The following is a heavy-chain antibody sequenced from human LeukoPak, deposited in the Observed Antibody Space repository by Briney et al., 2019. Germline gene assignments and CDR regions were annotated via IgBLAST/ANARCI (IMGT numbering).Heavy chain of an antibody. D-gene: IGHD6-19*01. CDR1: GFTFTDYW. J-gene: IGHJ4*02. CDR2: ISSSSSTI. V-gene: IGHV3-48*01. Sequence: GGSLRLSCAASGFTFTDYWMNWVRQAPGKGLEWVSYISSSSSTIYYADSVKGRFTISRDNAKNSLYLQMNSLRAEDTAVYYCARDGGSSGWYSLFDYWGREPWSPSPQ. CDR3: ARDGGSSGWYSLFDY.